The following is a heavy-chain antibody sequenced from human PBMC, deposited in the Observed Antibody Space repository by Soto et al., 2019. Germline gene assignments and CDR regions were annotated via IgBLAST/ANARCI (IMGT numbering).Heavy chain of an antibody. V-gene: IGHV3-30-3*01. Sequence: GWSLRLSCAASGLTFSNYAIHWVRQAPGKGLEWVAVLSYDGNNKHYADSVKGRFTISRDNSKNTLFLQMNSLRTEDTAVYYCARGPIGDAAMVTNYFDYWGQGTLVTVSS. CDR3: ARGPIGDAAMVTNYFDY. CDR1: GLTFSNYA. CDR2: LSYDGNNK. J-gene: IGHJ4*02. D-gene: IGHD5-18*01.